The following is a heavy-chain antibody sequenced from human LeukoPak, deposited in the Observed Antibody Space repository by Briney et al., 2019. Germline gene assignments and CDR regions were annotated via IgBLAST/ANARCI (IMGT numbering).Heavy chain of an antibody. Sequence: SETLSLTCAVYCGSFSGYYWSWIRQPPGKGLEWIGEINHSGSTNYNPSLKSRVTISVDTSKNQFSLKLSSVTAADTAVYYCAIGRRVTMIVVVTGFAFDIWGQGTMVTVSS. V-gene: IGHV4-34*01. D-gene: IGHD3-22*01. J-gene: IGHJ3*02. CDR1: CGSFSGYY. CDR2: INHSGST. CDR3: AIGRRVTMIVVVTGFAFDI.